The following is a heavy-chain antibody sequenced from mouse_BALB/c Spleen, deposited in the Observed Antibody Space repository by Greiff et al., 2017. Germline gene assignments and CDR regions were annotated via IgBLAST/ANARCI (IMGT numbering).Heavy chain of an antibody. CDR1: GFTFSSYA. J-gene: IGHJ4*01. CDR3: ARPNYYGSSSLYYYAMDY. Sequence: EVKLVESGGGLVKPGGSLKLSCAASGFTFSSYAMSWVRQTPEKRLEWVASISSGGSTYYPDSVKGRFTISRDNARNILYLQMSSLRSEDTAMYYCARPNYYGSSSLYYYAMDYWGQGTSVTVSS. D-gene: IGHD1-1*01. V-gene: IGHV5-6-5*01. CDR2: ISSGGST.